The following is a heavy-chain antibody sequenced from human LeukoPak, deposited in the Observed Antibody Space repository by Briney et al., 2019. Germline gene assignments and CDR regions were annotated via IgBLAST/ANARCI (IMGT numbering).Heavy chain of an antibody. CDR3: AGGLYDSAGDYFDY. CDR2: MNPDSGST. CDR1: GYTFTSHD. V-gene: IGHV1-18*01. D-gene: IGHD3-22*01. J-gene: IGHJ4*02. Sequence: ASVKVSCKSSGYTFTSHDINWVRQAPGQGLEWMGWMNPDSGSTGYAQKLQGRLTMTTDTSTSTAYMELRSLRSDDTAVYYCAGGLYDSAGDYFDYWGQGTLVTVSS.